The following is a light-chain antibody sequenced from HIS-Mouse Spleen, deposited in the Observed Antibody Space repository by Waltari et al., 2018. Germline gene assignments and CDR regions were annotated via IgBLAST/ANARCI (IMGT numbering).Light chain of an antibody. CDR2: WAS. V-gene: IGKV4-1*01. CDR1: QSVLYSSNNKKY. CDR3: QQYYSTP. J-gene: IGKJ1*01. Sequence: DIVMTQSPDSLAVSLGERATINCKSSQSVLYSSNNKKYLAWYQQKPGQPPKLLIYWASTRESGVPDRFSGSGSGTDFTLTISSLQAEDVAVYYCQQYYSTPFGQGTKVEIK.